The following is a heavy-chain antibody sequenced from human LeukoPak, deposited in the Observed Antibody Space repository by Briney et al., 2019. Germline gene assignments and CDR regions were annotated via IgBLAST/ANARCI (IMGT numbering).Heavy chain of an antibody. V-gene: IGHV3-64*02. CDR3: ARKESGSGKDAYFDY. J-gene: IGHJ4*02. Sequence: GGSLRLSCAASGFTFSTYAMQWVRQAPDKRPEYVSGMDDIGANIFYADSVKGRFIMSRDNSRDTLYLQMGSLRPEDTAVYYCARKESGSGKDAYFDYWGQGTLVTVSS. CDR1: GFTFSTYA. D-gene: IGHD3-10*01. CDR2: MDDIGANI.